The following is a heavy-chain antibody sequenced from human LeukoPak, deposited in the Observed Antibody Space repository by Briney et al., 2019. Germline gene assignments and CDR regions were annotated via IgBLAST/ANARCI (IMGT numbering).Heavy chain of an antibody. CDR3: ARAAEPYCSGGSCFFTEDC. Sequence: ASVKVSCKASRGTFSSYAISWVRQAPGQGLEWMGGIIPIFGTANYAQKFQGRVTITADESTSTAYMELSSLRSEDTAVYYCARAAEPYCSGGSCFFTEDCWGQGTLVTVSS. D-gene: IGHD2-15*01. CDR2: IIPIFGTA. CDR1: RGTFSSYA. V-gene: IGHV1-69*13. J-gene: IGHJ4*02.